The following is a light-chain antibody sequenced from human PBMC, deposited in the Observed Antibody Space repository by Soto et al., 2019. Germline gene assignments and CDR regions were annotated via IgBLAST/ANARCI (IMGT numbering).Light chain of an antibody. CDR2: DAS. CDR3: QQRSNWPPVIT. CDR1: QSFSSY. Sequence: EIVLTQSPATLSLSPGERATLSCRASQSFSSYLAWYQQKPGQAPRLLIYDASKRATGIPGRFSGRGSGTAFSLTISSLEPEDFAVYSCQQRSNWPPVITFGQGTRLEIK. V-gene: IGKV3-11*01. J-gene: IGKJ5*01.